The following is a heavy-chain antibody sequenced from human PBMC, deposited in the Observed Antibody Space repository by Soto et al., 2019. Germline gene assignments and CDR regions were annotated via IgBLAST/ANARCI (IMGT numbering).Heavy chain of an antibody. CDR3: AKAKSLRAVRGSSFDY. D-gene: IGHD6-19*01. V-gene: IGHV3-23*01. J-gene: IGHJ4*02. Sequence: GSLRLSCEASEFMFSSYAMSWVRQAPGKGLEWVSTISPTGDNTYYADSVKGRFTLSRDNSKDTLSLQMNSLTTEDTAIYYCAKAKSLRAVRGSSFDYWGQGALVTVSS. CDR2: ISPTGDNT. CDR1: EFMFSSYA.